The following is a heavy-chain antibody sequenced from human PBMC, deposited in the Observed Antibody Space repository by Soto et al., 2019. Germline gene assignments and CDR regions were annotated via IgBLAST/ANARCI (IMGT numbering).Heavy chain of an antibody. J-gene: IGHJ6*02. V-gene: IGHV3-30*18. Sequence: GGSLRLSCAASGFTFSNYGMHWVRQTPGKGLEWVALILYDGSNKYYADSVKGRFTISRDNSKNTLYLQVSSLRAEDTAVYYCAKSRDAYNFYFYYGMDVWGQGTTVTVS. CDR2: ILYDGSNK. D-gene: IGHD2-2*01. CDR1: GFTFSNYG. CDR3: AKSRDAYNFYFYYGMDV.